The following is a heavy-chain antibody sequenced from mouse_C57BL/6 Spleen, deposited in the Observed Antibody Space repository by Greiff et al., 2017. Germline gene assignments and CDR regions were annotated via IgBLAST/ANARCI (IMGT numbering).Heavy chain of an antibody. CDR1: GFTFSDYG. J-gene: IGHJ3*01. D-gene: IGHD2-3*01. CDR3: ARRWDGYWFAY. CDR2: ISSGSSTI. Sequence: EVMLVESGGGLVKPGGSLKLSCAASGFTFSDYGMHWVRQAPEKGLEWVTYISSGSSTIYYADTVKGRFTISRDNAKNTLFLQMTSLRSEDTAMYYCARRWDGYWFAYWGQGTLVTVSA. V-gene: IGHV5-17*01.